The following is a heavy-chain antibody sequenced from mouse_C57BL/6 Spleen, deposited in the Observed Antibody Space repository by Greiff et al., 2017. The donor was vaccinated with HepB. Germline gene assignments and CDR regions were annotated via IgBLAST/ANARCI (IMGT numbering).Heavy chain of an antibody. D-gene: IGHD1-1*01. CDR3: ARGDYYGSSPLFDY. J-gene: IGHJ2*01. CDR2: ISSGSSTI. V-gene: IGHV5-17*01. Sequence: EVQLVESGGGLVKPGGSLKLSCAASGFTFSDYGMHWVRQAPEKGLEWVAYISSGSSTIYYADTVKGRFTIYRDNAKNTLFLQMTSLRSEDTAMYYCARGDYYGSSPLFDYWGQGTTLTVSS. CDR1: GFTFSDYG.